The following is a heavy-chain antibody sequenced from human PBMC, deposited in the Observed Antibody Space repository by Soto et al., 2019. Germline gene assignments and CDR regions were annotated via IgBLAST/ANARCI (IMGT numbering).Heavy chain of an antibody. D-gene: IGHD3-10*01. Sequence: QITLKESGPTLVKPTQTLTLTCTFSGFSLSTSGVGVGWIRQPPGKALEWLALIYWDDDKRYSPSLKSRLTIPQDPAKXXVXLXXPKMDPVDTATYYCAHWGPMVRGATTHYYYCGMDVWGQGTTVTVSS. J-gene: IGHJ6*02. CDR3: AHWGPMVRGATTHYYYCGMDV. CDR2: IYWDDDK. CDR1: GFSLSTSGVG. V-gene: IGHV2-5*02.